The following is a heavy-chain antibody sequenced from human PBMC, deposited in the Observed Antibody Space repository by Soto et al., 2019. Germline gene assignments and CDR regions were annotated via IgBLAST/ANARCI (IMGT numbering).Heavy chain of an antibody. J-gene: IGHJ5*02. CDR2: IYYSGST. V-gene: IGHV4-39*01. D-gene: IGHD3-3*01. CDR3: ARNRDDFWSGFPCWFDP. CDR1: GGSISSSSYY. Sequence: SETLSLTCTVSGGSISSSSYYWGWIRQPPGKGLEWIGSIYYSGSTYYNPSLKSRVTISVDTSKNQFSLKLSSVTAADTAVYYCARNRDDFWSGFPCWFDPWGQGTLVTVSS.